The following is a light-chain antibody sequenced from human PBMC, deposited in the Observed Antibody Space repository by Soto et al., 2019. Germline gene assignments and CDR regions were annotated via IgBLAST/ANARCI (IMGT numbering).Light chain of an antibody. J-gene: IGKJ4*01. CDR2: DAS. Sequence: EIGMTQYPSTLSVSPWERSTLSFMASQSVSGHLAWYQQNPGQAPRLLIYDASTRATGIPARFSGSGSSTEFTLTISSLQSEDFAVYYCQQYHDWPLTFGGGTKVDIK. V-gene: IGKV3-15*01. CDR3: QQYHDWPLT. CDR1: QSVSGH.